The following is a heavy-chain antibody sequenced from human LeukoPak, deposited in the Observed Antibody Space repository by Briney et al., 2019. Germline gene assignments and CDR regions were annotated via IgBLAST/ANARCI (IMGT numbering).Heavy chain of an antibody. V-gene: IGHV3-7*03. CDR3: ARHGSITMVRGRLRYYYMDV. CDR1: GFSFSNYW. D-gene: IGHD3-10*01. J-gene: IGHJ6*03. CDR2: INRDESEI. Sequence: GGSLRLSCATSGFSFSNYWMSWVRQAPGKGLEWVANINRDESEIHYLDSVKGRFTISRDNSKNTLYLQMNSLRAEDTAVYYCARHGSITMVRGRLRYYYMDVWGKGTTVTISS.